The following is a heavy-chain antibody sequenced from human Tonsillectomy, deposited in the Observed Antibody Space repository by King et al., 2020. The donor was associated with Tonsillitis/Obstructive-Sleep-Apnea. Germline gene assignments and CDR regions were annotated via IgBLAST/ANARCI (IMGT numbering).Heavy chain of an antibody. CDR2: ISAYNGNT. CDR1: GYTFTSYG. CDR3: ARGSIVVVPADNWFDP. D-gene: IGHD2-2*01. Sequence: VQLVESGAEVKKPGASVTVSCKASGYTFTSYGISWVRQAPGQGLEWMGWISAYNGNTNYAQKLQGRVTMTTDTSTSTAYMELRSLRSDDTAVYYCARGSIVVVPADNWFDPWGQGTLVTVSS. V-gene: IGHV1-18*01. J-gene: IGHJ5*02.